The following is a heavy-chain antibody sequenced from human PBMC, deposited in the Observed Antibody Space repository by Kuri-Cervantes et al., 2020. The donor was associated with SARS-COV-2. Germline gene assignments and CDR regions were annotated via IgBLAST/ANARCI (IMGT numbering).Heavy chain of an antibody. J-gene: IGHJ4*02. CDR1: GFTFSNSD. V-gene: IGHV3-19*01. D-gene: IGHD6-13*01. Sequence: GGSLSLTCAASGFTFSNSDMNWVRQAPGKGLEWVSGVSWNGSRTHYADSVKGRFIISRDNSRNFLYQQMNSLMPEDVAVYYCVRHKAAAGIVAPDWGQGTLVTVSS. CDR3: VRHKAAAGIVAPD. CDR2: VSWNGSRT.